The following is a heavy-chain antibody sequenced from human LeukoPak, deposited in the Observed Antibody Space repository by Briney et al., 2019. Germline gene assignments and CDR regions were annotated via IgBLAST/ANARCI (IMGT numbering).Heavy chain of an antibody. D-gene: IGHD5-18*01. CDR1: GYMFTSYY. CDR2: MNPSGAYT. V-gene: IGHV1-46*01. Sequence: GAAVTVSCKASGYMFTSYYMHWVRQAPGQGLEWMGIMNPSGAYTNYAQKFQGRVTMTRDRSTSTVYLELSSLGGEYTAEYDCGRGEDTAMVMDLWGQGTLVTVSS. CDR3: GRGEDTAMVMDL. J-gene: IGHJ4*02.